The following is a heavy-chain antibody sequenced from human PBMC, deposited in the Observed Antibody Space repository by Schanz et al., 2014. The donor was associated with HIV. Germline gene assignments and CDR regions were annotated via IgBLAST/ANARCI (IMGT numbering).Heavy chain of an antibody. D-gene: IGHD5-18*01. Sequence: EVQLLQSGGGLVQPGGSLRLSCAASGFTFNNYAVSWVRQAPGKGLEWVARSRVKSDSYATEYAASVTGRFTISRDDSKNSVYLQMNSLNIEDTAVYYCRGYRFYYGVDFWGQGTTVTVS. V-gene: IGHV3-72*01. CDR1: GFTFNNYA. CDR2: SRVKSDSYAT. J-gene: IGHJ6*02. CDR3: RGYRFYYGVDF.